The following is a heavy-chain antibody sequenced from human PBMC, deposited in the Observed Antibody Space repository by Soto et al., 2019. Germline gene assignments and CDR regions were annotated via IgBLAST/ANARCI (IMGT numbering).Heavy chain of an antibody. CDR2: IYSGGST. V-gene: IGHV3-53*01. CDR3: ARDRGWRGSYHDAFDI. CDR1: GFTVSSNH. J-gene: IGHJ3*02. Sequence: PGGSLRLSCAASGFTVSSNHMSWVRQAPGKGLEWVSVIYSGGSTDYADSVKGRFTISRDNSKNTLYLQMNSLRADDTAVYYCARDRGWRGSYHDAFDIWGQGTMVTVSS. D-gene: IGHD1-26*01.